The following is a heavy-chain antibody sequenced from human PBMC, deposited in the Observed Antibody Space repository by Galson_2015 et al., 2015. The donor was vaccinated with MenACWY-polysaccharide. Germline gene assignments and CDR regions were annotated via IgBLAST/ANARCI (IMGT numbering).Heavy chain of an antibody. D-gene: IGHD3-22*01. CDR3: ATHYVSSGTNY. CDR2: VTGGGGGT. Sequence: SLRLSCAASGFTFSSYGMSWVRQALGKGLEWVSTVTGGGGGTYYADSVKGRFTISRDNSKSTLYLQMNSLRAEDTAVYYCATHYVSSGTNYWGQGALVTVSS. J-gene: IGHJ4*02. V-gene: IGHV3-23*01. CDR1: GFTFSSYG.